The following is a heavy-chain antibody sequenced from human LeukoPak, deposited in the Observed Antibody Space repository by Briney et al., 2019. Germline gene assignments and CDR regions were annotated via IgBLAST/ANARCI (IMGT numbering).Heavy chain of an antibody. CDR3: ATEVWFRADS. D-gene: IGHD3-10*01. V-gene: IGHV3-7*05. J-gene: IGHJ4*02. CDR1: GFTFSVYW. CDR2: INEDGGQK. Sequence: PGGSPRLSCAASGFTFSVYWMSWGRQAPGKGLEWVATINEDGGQKNYVESVKGRFTISRDNAENSLFLQMNSLRADDTAVYYCATEVWFRADSWGQGTLVTVSS.